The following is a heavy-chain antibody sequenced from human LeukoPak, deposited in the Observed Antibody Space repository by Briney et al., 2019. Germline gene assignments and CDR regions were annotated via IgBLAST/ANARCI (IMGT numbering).Heavy chain of an antibody. CDR2: IKSKTDGGTT. J-gene: IGHJ5*02. Sequence: PGGSLRLSCAASGFTFSNAWMSWVRQAPGKGLEWVGRIKSKTDGGTTDYAAPVKGRFTISRDDSKNTLYLQMNSLKTEDTAVYYCTTLTMVRGVKGNWFDPWGQGTLVTVSS. D-gene: IGHD3-10*01. CDR3: TTLTMVRGVKGNWFDP. CDR1: GFTFSNAW. V-gene: IGHV3-15*01.